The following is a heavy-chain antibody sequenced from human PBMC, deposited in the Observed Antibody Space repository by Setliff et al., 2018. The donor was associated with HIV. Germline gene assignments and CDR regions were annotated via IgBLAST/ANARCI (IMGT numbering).Heavy chain of an antibody. D-gene: IGHD6-19*01. Sequence: SETLSLTCAVYGGSFSGYYWSWIRQPPGKGLEWIGEINHSGSTNYNPSLKSRVTISVDTSKNQFSLKLSSVTAAATAVYYCAIRGSSGWYVGGYFDYWGQGTLVXVSS. CDR1: GGSFSGYY. CDR3: AIRGSSGWYVGGYFDY. CDR2: INHSGST. V-gene: IGHV4-34*01. J-gene: IGHJ4*02.